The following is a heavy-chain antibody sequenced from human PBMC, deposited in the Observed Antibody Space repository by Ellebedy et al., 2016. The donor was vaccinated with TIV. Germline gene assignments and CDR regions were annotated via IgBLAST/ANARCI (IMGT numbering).Heavy chain of an antibody. D-gene: IGHD3-22*01. CDR3: ARDHSSGSY. CDR1: GFTFSSYW. V-gene: IGHV3-7*01. J-gene: IGHJ4*02. Sequence: GESLKISCAASGFTFSSYWMSWVRQAPGKGLEWVANIKQDGSEKYYVDSVKGRFTISRDNAKNSLYLQMNSLRAEDTAVYYCARDHSSGSYWGQGTLVTVSS. CDR2: IKQDGSEK.